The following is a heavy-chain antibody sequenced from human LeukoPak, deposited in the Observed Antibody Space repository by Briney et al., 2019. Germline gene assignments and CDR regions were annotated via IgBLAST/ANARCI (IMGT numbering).Heavy chain of an antibody. CDR3: ARERPAYDSTIVDY. CDR1: GGSISSYY. V-gene: IGHV4-59*01. CDR2: IYYSGST. D-gene: IGHD3-22*01. Sequence: PSETLSLTCTVSGGSISSYYWSWIRQPPGRGLEWIGYIYYSGSTNYNPSLKSRVTISVETSKNQFSLKLSSVTAADTAVYYCARERPAYDSTIVDYWGQGTLVTVSS. J-gene: IGHJ4*02.